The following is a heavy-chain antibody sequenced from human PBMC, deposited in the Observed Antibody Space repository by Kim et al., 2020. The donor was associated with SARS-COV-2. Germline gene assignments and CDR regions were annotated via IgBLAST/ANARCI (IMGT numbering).Heavy chain of an antibody. D-gene: IGHD2-8*02. CDR1: GFTFSSYA. Sequence: GGSLRLSCAASGFTFSSYAMSWVRQAPGKGLEWVSAISGSGGSTYYADSVKGRYTISRHNSKNTLYLQMNSLRAEDTAVYYCAKVRARLLGYYYYGMDDWGQGNTVTVSS. V-gene: IGHV3-23*01. CDR3: AKVRARLLGYYYYGMDD. J-gene: IGHJ6*02. CDR2: ISGSGGST.